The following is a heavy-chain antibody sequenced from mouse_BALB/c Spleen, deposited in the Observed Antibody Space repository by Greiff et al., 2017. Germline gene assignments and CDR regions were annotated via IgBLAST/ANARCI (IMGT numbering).Heavy chain of an antibody. J-gene: IGHJ4*01. CDR1: GYTFSSYW. CDR2: ILPGSGST. D-gene: IGHD2-1*01. CDR3: ARSRDGNYQYYYAMDY. V-gene: IGHV1-9*01. Sequence: QVQLQQSGAELMKPGASVKISCKATGYTFSSYWIEWVKQRPGHGLEWIGEILPGSGSTNYNEKFKGKATFTADTSSNTAYMQLSSLTSEDSAVYYCARSRDGNYQYYYAMDYWGQGTSVTVSS.